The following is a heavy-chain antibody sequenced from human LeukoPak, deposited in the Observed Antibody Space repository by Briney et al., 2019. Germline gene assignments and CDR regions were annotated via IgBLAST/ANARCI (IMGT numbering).Heavy chain of an antibody. D-gene: IGHD3-10*01. V-gene: IGHV4-39*07. J-gene: IGHJ3*02. CDR2: IYYSGST. Sequence: SETLSLTCTVSGGPISSSSYYWGWIRQPPGKGLEWIGSIYYSGSTYYNPSLKSRVTISVDTSKNQFSLKLSSVTAADTAVYYCASLTMVHDAFDTWGQGTMVTVSS. CDR1: GGPISSSSYY. CDR3: ASLTMVHDAFDT.